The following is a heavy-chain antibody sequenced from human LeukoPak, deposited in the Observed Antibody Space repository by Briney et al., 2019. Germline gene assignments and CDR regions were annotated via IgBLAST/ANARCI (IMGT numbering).Heavy chain of an antibody. V-gene: IGHV1-46*01. CDR3: ARGPVVRGVVYYYMDV. CDR1: GYTFTSYY. D-gene: IGHD3-10*01. CDR2: INPSGGST. Sequence: APVKVSCKASGYTFTSYYMHWVRQAPGQGLEWMGIINPSGGSTSYAQKLQGRVTMTTDTSTSTAYMELRSLRSDDTAVYYCARGPVVRGVVYYYMDVWGKGTTVTISS. J-gene: IGHJ6*03.